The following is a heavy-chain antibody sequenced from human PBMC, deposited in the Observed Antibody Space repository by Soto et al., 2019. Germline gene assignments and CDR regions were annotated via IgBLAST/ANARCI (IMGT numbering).Heavy chain of an antibody. CDR1: GFTFSGYW. D-gene: IGHD2-8*01. CDR2: INPGGSIT. J-gene: IGHJ4*02. CDR3: ARVPTGKYGVWNY. V-gene: IGHV3-74*01. Sequence: SLRLSCAASGFTFSGYWMHWVRQAPGKGLVWVSRINPGGSITAYADSVKGRFTISRDNAKNTLYLQMNSLRGDDTAVYYCARVPTGKYGVWNYWGQGTLVTVSS.